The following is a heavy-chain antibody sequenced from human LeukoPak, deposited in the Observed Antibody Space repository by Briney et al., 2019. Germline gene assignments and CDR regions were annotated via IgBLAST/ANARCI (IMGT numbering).Heavy chain of an antibody. CDR2: INAGNGNT. D-gene: IGHD3-9*01. CDR3: ARVGARTLRYFDWLPYNYYYYGMDV. Sequence: ASVKVSCKASGYTFTSYGISWVRQAPGQGLEWMGWINAGNGNTKYSQKFQGRVTITRDTSASTAYMELSSLRSEDTAVYYCARVGARTLRYFDWLPYNYYYYGMDVWGQGTTVTVSS. J-gene: IGHJ6*02. V-gene: IGHV1-3*01. CDR1: GYTFTSYG.